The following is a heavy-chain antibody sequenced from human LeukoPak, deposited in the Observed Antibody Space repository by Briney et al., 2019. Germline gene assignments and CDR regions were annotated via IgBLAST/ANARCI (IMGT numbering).Heavy chain of an antibody. Sequence: PGGSLRLSCAASVFTLSKYGVHWVRKAPGKGLEWVAVISYDGRNKYYADSVNGRIAITRDNSKNTLYLQMNSLRAEDTAVYYCAKAYGYCTTTSCSHEEFDYWGQGTLVTVSS. CDR1: VFTLSKYG. J-gene: IGHJ4*02. CDR2: ISYDGRNK. CDR3: AKAYGYCTTTSCSHEEFDY. D-gene: IGHD2-2*01. V-gene: IGHV3-30*18.